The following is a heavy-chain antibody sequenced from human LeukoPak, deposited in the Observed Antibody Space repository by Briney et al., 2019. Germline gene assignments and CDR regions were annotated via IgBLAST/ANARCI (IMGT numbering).Heavy chain of an antibody. Sequence: SETLSLTCTVSGGSISSSSYYWGWIRQPPGKGLEWIGSMYYSGSSYNNPSLKSRVTISVDTSKNQFSLKLSSVTAADTAVYYCARCGYSGYEKEETFDYWGQGTLVTVSS. J-gene: IGHJ4*02. V-gene: IGHV4-39*01. CDR1: GGSISSSSYY. CDR2: MYYSGSS. CDR3: ARCGYSGYEKEETFDY. D-gene: IGHD5-12*01.